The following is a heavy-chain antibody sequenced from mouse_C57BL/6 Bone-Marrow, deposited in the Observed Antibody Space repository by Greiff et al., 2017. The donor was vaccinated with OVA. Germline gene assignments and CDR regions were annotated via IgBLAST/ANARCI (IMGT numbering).Heavy chain of an antibody. Sequence: QVQLQQPGAELVKPGASVKLSCKASGYTFTSYWMHWVKQRPGQGLEWIGMIHPNSGSTNYNEKFKRKATLTVDKSASTAYMQLSSLTSADSAVYYCARRLGEFDYWGQGTTLTVSS. J-gene: IGHJ2*01. CDR1: GYTFTSYW. V-gene: IGHV1-64*01. CDR2: IHPNSGST. CDR3: ARRLGEFDY. D-gene: IGHD4-1*01.